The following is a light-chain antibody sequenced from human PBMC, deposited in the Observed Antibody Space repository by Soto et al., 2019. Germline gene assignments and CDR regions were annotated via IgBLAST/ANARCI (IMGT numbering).Light chain of an antibody. J-gene: IGLJ1*01. V-gene: IGLV1-40*01. CDR3: QSYDSSLINYV. Sequence: QSVLTQPPSVSGAPGQRVTISCTGSSSNIGAGYDVHWYQQRPGTAPKLLIFGSSDRPSGVPDRFSGSKSGTSASLAITGLQAEDEADYYCQSYDSSLINYVLGNGTKVTVL. CDR1: SSNIGAGYD. CDR2: GSS.